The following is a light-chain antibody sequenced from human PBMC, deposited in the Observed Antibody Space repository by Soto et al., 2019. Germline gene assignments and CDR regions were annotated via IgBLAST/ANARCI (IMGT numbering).Light chain of an antibody. CDR3: QQYNDWPPWT. CDR2: GVS. Sequence: EIVMTQSPATLSVSPGGGVTLSCRASQSVSSNLAWYQQKPGQAPRLLIYGVSTRATGIPARFTGSGSGTEFTLTISSLQSEDFAVYYCQQYNDWPPWTFGRGTKVDIK. V-gene: IGKV3-15*01. J-gene: IGKJ1*01. CDR1: QSVSSN.